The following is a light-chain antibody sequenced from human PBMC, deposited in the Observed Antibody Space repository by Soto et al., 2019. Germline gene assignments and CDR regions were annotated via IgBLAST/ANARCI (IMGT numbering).Light chain of an antibody. Sequence: QLVLTQSPSASASLGASVKLTCTLSSGHSSFAIAWHQQQPEKGPRYLMKLNSDGSHSKGDGIPDRFSGARSGAERYLTIASLQSEDEADYYCQTWGTGIRVFGGGTKRTVL. V-gene: IGLV4-69*01. CDR2: LNSDGSH. CDR1: SGHSSFA. CDR3: QTWGTGIRV. J-gene: IGLJ2*01.